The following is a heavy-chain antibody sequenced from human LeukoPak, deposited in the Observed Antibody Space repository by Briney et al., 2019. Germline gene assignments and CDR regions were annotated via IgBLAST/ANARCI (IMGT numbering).Heavy chain of an antibody. CDR2: LIPIFGTA. V-gene: IGHV1-69*06. CDR3: ARLGGVVTTTGAVDI. CDR1: GATFTSYA. J-gene: IGHJ3*02. Sequence: SVKLSCKASGATFTSYAISLVRQAPGQGLEWMGGLIPIFGTANYAQKFQGRVTITADKSTSTAYMELSSLRSEDTAVYYCARLGGVVTTTGAVDIWCQGTRVTVSS. D-gene: IGHD3-22*01.